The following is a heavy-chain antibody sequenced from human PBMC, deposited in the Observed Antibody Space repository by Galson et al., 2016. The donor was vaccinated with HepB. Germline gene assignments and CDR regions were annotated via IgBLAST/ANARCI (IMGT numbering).Heavy chain of an antibody. J-gene: IGHJ4*02. D-gene: IGHD3-16*02. V-gene: IGHV3-23*01. CDR2: LSGSGDVT. Sequence: SLRLSCAASGFPLSPYAMSWVRQPPGKGLEWVSSLSGSGDVTHHADSVKGRFTISRDNSKNTLYLQMNSLRAEDTALYYCAKSGVWGTHRSPDYWGQGTLVTVSS. CDR3: AKSGVWGTHRSPDY. CDR1: GFPLSPYA.